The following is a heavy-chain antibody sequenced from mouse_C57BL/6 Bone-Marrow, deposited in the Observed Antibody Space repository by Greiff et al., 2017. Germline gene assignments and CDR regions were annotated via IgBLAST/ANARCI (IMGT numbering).Heavy chain of an antibody. V-gene: IGHV1-39*01. D-gene: IGHD1-1*01. J-gene: IGHJ1*03. CDR1: GYSFTDYN. CDR3: ARQAITTVVATRYFDV. CDR2: INPNYGTT. Sequence: EVKLQESGPELVKPGASVKISCKASGYSFTDYNMNWVKQSNGKSLEWIGLINPNYGTTSYNQKFKGKATLTVDQSSSTAYMQHNSLTSEDSAVYYCARQAITTVVATRYFDVWGTGTTITVSS.